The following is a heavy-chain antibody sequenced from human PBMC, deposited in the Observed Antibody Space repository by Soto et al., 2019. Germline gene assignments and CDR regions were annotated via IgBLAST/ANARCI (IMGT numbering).Heavy chain of an antibody. V-gene: IGHV4-31*03. CDR1: GGSISSGGYY. CDR3: ARLSWYGEVQSYNFDY. J-gene: IGHJ4*02. D-gene: IGHD4-17*01. CDR2: IYYSGST. Sequence: SETLSLTCTVSGGSISSGGYYWSWIRQHPGKGLEWIGYIYYSGSTYYNPSLKSRVTISVDTSKNQFSLKLSSVTAADTAVYYCARLSWYGEVQSYNFDYWGQGTLVTVSS.